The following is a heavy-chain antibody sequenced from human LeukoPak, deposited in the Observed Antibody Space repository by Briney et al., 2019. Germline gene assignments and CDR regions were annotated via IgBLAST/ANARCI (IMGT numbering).Heavy chain of an antibody. J-gene: IGHJ4*02. V-gene: IGHV3-66*01. CDR1: GFTLSNNY. Sequence: GGSLRLSCAASGFTLSNNYMRSVRQAPGKGLEWVAFIYRGGNIYYADSVKGRFTLSRDDSKNTLYLHMNSLTAEDTAVYYCAGGGKWELKNWGQGTLVTVSS. CDR3: AGGGKWELKN. CDR2: IYRGGNI. D-gene: IGHD1-26*01.